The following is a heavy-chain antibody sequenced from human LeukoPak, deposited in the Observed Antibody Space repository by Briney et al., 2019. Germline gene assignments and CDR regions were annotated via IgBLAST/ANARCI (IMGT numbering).Heavy chain of an antibody. CDR2: VYLRGST. J-gene: IGHJ3*02. CDR3: SRHVRASGSGSYAFDI. Sequence: PSQTLSLTCTVSGGSISSSSYYWGWIRQPPGKGLEWIGKVYLRGSTYYNPSLKSRVTISVDTSKNPFSLKLNSVTAADTAVYYGSRHVRASGSGSYAFDIWGQGTMVTVSS. V-gene: IGHV4-39*01. CDR1: GGSISSSSYY. D-gene: IGHD3-10*01.